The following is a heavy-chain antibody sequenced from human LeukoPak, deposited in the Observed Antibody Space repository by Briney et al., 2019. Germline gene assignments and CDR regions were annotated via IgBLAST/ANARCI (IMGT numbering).Heavy chain of an antibody. CDR2: ISDSSNTI. Sequence: GGSLRLSCAASGFTFSTYAMSWVRQAPGKGLEWVSYISDSSNTIYYADSVKGRFTISRDNAKNSLYLQMNTLRDEDTAVYYCARDRYTSRWYILDYWGQGTLVTVSS. J-gene: IGHJ4*02. CDR3: ARDRYTSRWYILDY. D-gene: IGHD6-13*01. V-gene: IGHV3-48*02. CDR1: GFTFSTYA.